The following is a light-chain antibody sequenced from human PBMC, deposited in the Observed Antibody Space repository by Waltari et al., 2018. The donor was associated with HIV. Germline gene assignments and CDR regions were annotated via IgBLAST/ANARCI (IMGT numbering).Light chain of an antibody. Sequence: QSVLTQPPSASGSPGQRVTISCSGSSSNIGNNPTNWYQQLPGTAPKLLVYSDHQRPSGVPERFSGSKSGTSASLAISGLQSEDEGDYYCASWDNNLDGRVFGGRTKLTVL. CDR2: SDH. CDR1: SSNIGNNP. J-gene: IGLJ2*01. V-gene: IGLV1-44*01. CDR3: ASWDNNLDGRV.